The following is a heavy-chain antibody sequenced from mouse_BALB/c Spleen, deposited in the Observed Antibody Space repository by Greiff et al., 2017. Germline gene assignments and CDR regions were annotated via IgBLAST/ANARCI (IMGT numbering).Heavy chain of an antibody. CDR2: ISSGSSTI. D-gene: IGHD2-4*01. Sequence: EVQGVESGGGLVQPGGSRKLSCAASGFTFSSFGMHWVRQAPEKGLEWVAYISSGSSTIYYADTVKGRFTISRDNPKNTLFLQMTSLRSEDTAMYYCARSDYDYDRGGIYYAMDYWGQGTSVTVSS. V-gene: IGHV5-17*02. CDR1: GFTFSSFG. CDR3: ARSDYDYDRGGIYYAMDY. J-gene: IGHJ4*01.